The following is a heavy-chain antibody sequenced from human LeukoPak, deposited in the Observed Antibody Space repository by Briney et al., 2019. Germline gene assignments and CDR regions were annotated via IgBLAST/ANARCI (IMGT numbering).Heavy chain of an antibody. V-gene: IGHV1-18*01. Sequence: ASVKVSCKASGYTFTSYGISWVRQAPGQGLEWMGWISAYNGNTNYAQKLQGRVTMTTDTSTSTAYMELRSLRSDDTAVYYCARERTYYYDSSGHSLDYWGQGTLVTVSS. CDR2: ISAYNGNT. CDR1: GYTFTSYG. D-gene: IGHD3-22*01. CDR3: ARERTYYYDSSGHSLDY. J-gene: IGHJ4*02.